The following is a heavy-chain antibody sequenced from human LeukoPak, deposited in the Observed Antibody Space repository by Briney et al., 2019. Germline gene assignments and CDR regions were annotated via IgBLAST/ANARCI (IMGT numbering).Heavy chain of an antibody. CDR2: IYTSGST. V-gene: IGHV4-4*07. D-gene: IGHD3-3*01. CDR1: GGSISSYY. J-gene: IGHJ6*03. CDR3: AKELNYDFWSGLQPSNYYMDV. Sequence: PSETLSLTCTVSGGSISSYYWSWIRQPAGKGLEWIGRIYTSGSTNYNPSLKSRVTMSVDMSKNQFSLKLSSVTAADTAVYYCAKELNYDFWSGLQPSNYYMDVWGKGTTVTVSS.